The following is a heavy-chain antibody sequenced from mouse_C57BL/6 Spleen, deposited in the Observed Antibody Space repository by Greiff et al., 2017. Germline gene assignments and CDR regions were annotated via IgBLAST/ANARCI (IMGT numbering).Heavy chain of an antibody. CDR3: ARGGGYYGSSYYFDY. CDR2: IYPGDGDT. J-gene: IGHJ2*01. Sequence: VKLVESGPELVKPGASVKISCKASGYAFSSSWMNWVKQRPGKGLEWIGRIYPGDGDTNYNGKFKGKATLTADKSSSTAYMQLSSLTSEDSAVYFCARGGGYYGSSYYFDYWGQGTTLTVSS. CDR1: GYAFSSSW. V-gene: IGHV1-82*01. D-gene: IGHD1-1*01.